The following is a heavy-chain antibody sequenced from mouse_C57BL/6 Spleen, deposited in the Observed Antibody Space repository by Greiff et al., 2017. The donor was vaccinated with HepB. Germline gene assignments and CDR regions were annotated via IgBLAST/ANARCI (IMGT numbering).Heavy chain of an antibody. Sequence: EVQGVESGGGLVKPGGSLKLSCAASGFTFSSYTMSWVRQTPVKRLEWVATISGGGGNTYYPDSVKGRFTISRDNAKNTLYLQMSSLRSEDTALYYCARQLGRNWFAYWGQGTLVTVSA. J-gene: IGHJ3*01. CDR2: ISGGGGNT. D-gene: IGHD4-1*01. CDR3: ARQLGRNWFAY. CDR1: GFTFSSYT. V-gene: IGHV5-9*01.